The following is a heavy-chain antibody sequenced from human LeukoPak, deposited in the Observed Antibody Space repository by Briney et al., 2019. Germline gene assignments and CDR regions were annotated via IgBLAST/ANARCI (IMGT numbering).Heavy chain of an antibody. J-gene: IGHJ4*02. Sequence: GGSLRLSCAASGFTFSSYSMNWVRQAPGKGLEWVSFISSSSSDIYYADSVKGRFTISRDNAKNSLYLQMNSLRAEDTAVYYCAKDATLGYCTNGVCSRGRYFDYWGQGTLVTVSS. D-gene: IGHD2-8*01. CDR3: AKDATLGYCTNGVCSRGRYFDY. CDR1: GFTFSSYS. V-gene: IGHV3-21*01. CDR2: ISSSSSDI.